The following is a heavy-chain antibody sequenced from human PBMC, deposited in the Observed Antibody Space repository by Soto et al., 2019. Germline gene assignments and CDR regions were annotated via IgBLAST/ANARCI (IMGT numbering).Heavy chain of an antibody. Sequence: VVSLRRSFAASGFTFSSYAMSSVRPSPGKGLEWVSAISGSGGSTYYADSVKGRFTISRDNSKSTVYLQMNSLRAEDTAVYYCAKDLHPGMTTVVANYFAYWGQATLVSVSS. CDR1: GFTFSSYA. J-gene: IGHJ4*02. CDR2: ISGSGGST. V-gene: IGHV3-23*01. D-gene: IGHD4-17*01. CDR3: AKDLHPGMTTVVANYFAY.